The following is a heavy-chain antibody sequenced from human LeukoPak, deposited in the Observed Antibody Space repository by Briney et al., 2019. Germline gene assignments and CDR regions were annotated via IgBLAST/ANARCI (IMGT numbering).Heavy chain of an antibody. V-gene: IGHV4-59*01. D-gene: IGHD2-8*01. CDR3: ARADLGYCTNGVCHDPFDY. CDR2: IYYSGST. Sequence: PSETLSLTCAVSGGPISSYYWSWVRQPPGKGLEWIGYIYYSGSTNYNPSLKSRVTISVDTSKNQFSLKLSSVTAADTAVYCCARADLGYCTNGVCHDPFDYWGQGTLVTASS. CDR1: GGPISSYY. J-gene: IGHJ4*02.